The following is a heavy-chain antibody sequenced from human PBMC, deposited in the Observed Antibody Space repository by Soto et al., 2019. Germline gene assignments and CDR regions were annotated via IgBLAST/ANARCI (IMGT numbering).Heavy chain of an antibody. CDR1: GFSLNTYGVG. J-gene: IGHJ4*02. D-gene: IGHD3-16*01. V-gene: IGHV2-5*02. Sequence: QITLKESGPTLVKPTQTLTLTCTVSGFSLNTYGVGVGRIRQPPGKALEWLALIYWDDDKRYSPYLKTRLTITKDTSKNQVVLTMTNMDPVDTVTYYCARALGSWGAYYFEYWGQGTLVTVSS. CDR3: ARALGSWGAYYFEY. CDR2: IYWDDDK.